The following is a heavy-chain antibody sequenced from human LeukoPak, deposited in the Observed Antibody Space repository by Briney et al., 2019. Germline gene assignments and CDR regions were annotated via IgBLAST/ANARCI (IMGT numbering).Heavy chain of an antibody. D-gene: IGHD6-19*01. CDR2: INPNSGGT. V-gene: IGHV1-2*02. J-gene: IGHJ4*02. CDR3: ARSLTVAGPMYYFDY. CDR1: GYTFTSYY. Sequence: GASVKVSCKASGYTFTSYYMHWVRQAPGQGLEWMGWINPNSGGTNYAQKFQGRVTMTRDTSISTAYMDLSRLGSDGTAVYYCARSLTVAGPMYYFDYWGQGTLVTVSS.